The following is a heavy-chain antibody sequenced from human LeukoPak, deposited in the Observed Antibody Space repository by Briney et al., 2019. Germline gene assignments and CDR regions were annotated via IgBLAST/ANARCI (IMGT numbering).Heavy chain of an antibody. D-gene: IGHD3-10*01. V-gene: IGHV3-73*01. CDR3: TRLEYYYGSGSPNQY. J-gene: IGHJ4*02. Sequence: GGSLRLSCAASGFTFSGSAMHWVRQASGKGLEWVGRIRSKANSYATAYAASVKGRFTISRDDSKNTAYLQMNSLKTEDTAVYYCTRLEYYYGSGSPNQYWGQGTLVTVSS. CDR1: GFTFSGSA. CDR2: IRSKANSYAT.